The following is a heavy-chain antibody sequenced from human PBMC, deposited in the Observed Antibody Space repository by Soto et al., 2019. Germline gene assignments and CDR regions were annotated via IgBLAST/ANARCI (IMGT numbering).Heavy chain of an antibody. CDR2: IRSKANSYAT. CDR1: GFTFSGSA. J-gene: IGHJ6*02. D-gene: IGHD3-3*01. V-gene: IGHV3-73*02. Sequence: EVQLVESGGGLVQPGGSLKLSCAASGFTFSGSAMHWVRQASGKGLEWVGRIRSKANSYATAYAASVKGRFTISRDDSKNTAYLQLNSLTTEDTAVYYCTRPVYSYYDFWNYGMDVWGHGTTVTVSS. CDR3: TRPVYSYYDFWNYGMDV.